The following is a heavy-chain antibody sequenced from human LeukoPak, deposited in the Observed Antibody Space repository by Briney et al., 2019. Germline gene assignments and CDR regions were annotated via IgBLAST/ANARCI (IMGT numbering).Heavy chain of an antibody. Sequence: SETLSLTCTVSGGSISSYYWSWIRQPAGKGLEWIGRIYTSGSTNYNPSLKSRVTMSVDTSKNQFSLKPSSVTAADTAVYYCARDEYIYCSGGSCYPKLFDYWGQGTLVTVSS. CDR3: ARDEYIYCSGGSCYPKLFDY. D-gene: IGHD2-15*01. V-gene: IGHV4-4*07. CDR1: GGSISSYY. CDR2: IYTSGST. J-gene: IGHJ4*02.